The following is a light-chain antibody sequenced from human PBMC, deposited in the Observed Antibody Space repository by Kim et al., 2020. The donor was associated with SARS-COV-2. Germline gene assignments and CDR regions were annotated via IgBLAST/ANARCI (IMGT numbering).Light chain of an antibody. CDR2: DSS. J-gene: IGLJ1*01. CDR3: SSHTTSSTYV. V-gene: IGLV2-14*04. Sequence: QSITVSCTGTSRDVCYYNAVSWYQQHPGKAPKLIIYDSSERASAVSNRFSGSQSGNAASLTISGLRAEDEADYYCSSHTTSSTYVFGLGTKVTVL. CDR1: SRDVCYYNA.